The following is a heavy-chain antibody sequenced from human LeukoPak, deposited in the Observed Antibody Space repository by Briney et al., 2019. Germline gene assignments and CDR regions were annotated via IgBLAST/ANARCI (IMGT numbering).Heavy chain of an antibody. CDR3: AKGRIQLWLAPMD. CDR2: ISYDGSNK. CDR1: GFTFSSYA. D-gene: IGHD5-18*01. V-gene: IGHV3-30*04. J-gene: IGHJ4*02. Sequence: PGRSLRLSCAASGFTFSSYAMHWVRQAPGKGLEWVAVISYDGSNKYYADSVKGRFTISRDNSKNTLYLQMNSLRAEDTAVYYCAKGRIQLWLAPMDWGQGTLVTVSS.